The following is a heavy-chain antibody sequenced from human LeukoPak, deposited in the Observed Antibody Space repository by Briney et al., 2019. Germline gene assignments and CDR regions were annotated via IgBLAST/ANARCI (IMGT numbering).Heavy chain of an antibody. CDR2: INAGNGNT. V-gene: IGHV1-3*01. CDR3: ARGPDYYDSSGYPLGGFDP. J-gene: IGHJ5*02. Sequence: ASVNVSCKASGYTFTSYAMHWVRQAPGQRLEWMGWINAGNGNTKYSQKFQGRVTITRDTSASTAYMELSSLRSEDTAVYYCARGPDYYDSSGYPLGGFDPWGQGTLVTVSS. CDR1: GYTFTSYA. D-gene: IGHD3-22*01.